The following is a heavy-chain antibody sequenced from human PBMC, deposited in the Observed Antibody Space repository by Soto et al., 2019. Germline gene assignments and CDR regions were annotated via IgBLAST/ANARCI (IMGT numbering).Heavy chain of an antibody. J-gene: IGHJ6*02. D-gene: IGHD2-15*01. V-gene: IGHV3-11*06. CDR2: ICSSADFS. CDR1: GFPFSDYY. CDR3: ARVGRRDSGRHVIYYYCGMDV. Sequence: GGSLRLSCAASGFPFSDYYMTWIRQAPGKGLEWISYICSSADFSTYAESVKGRLTISRDNAKSSLYLQMNSLRVEDSAIYYCARVGRRDSGRHVIYYYCGMDVWGRGTTVTVSS.